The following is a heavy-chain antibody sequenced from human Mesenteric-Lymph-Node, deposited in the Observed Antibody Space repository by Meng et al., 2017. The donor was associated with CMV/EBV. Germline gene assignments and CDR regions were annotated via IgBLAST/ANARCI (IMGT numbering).Heavy chain of an antibody. V-gene: IGHV3-13*01. J-gene: IGHJ6*02. Sequence: GESLKISCAASGFTFSSYDMHWVRQGTGKGLEWVSTIGTVGDTDYPGSVKGRFTISRENSKNTLYLQMNSLRAEDTAVYYCAKDSGITIFGVVIPNYYYGMDVWGQGTTVTVSS. D-gene: IGHD3-3*01. CDR3: AKDSGITIFGVVIPNYYYGMDV. CDR2: IGTVGDT. CDR1: GFTFSSYD.